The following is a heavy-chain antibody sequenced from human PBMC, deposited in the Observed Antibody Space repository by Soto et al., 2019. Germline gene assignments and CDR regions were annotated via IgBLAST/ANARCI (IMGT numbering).Heavy chain of an antibody. V-gene: IGHV2-70*20. D-gene: IGHD6-13*01. Sequence: SGPTLVNPTQTLTLTCTFSGFSLSTSGMCVGWVRQPPGKALEWLALIDWHDDKYYRTSLKTRLTISKDTSKNHVVLTMSNMDPVDTATYYCARMPVAAAGFYGMDVWGQGTTVTVSS. CDR3: ARMPVAAAGFYGMDV. CDR1: GFSLSTSGMC. J-gene: IGHJ6*02. CDR2: IDWHDDK.